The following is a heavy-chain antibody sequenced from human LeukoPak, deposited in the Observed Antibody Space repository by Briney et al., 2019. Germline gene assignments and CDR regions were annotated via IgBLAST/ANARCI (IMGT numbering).Heavy chain of an antibody. CDR2: IYYSGST. D-gene: IGHD6-13*01. V-gene: IGHV4-39*07. CDR1: GGSISSSSYY. Sequence: PSETLSLTCTVSGGSISSSSYYWGWIRQPPGKGLEWIGSIYYSGSTYYNPSLKSRVTISVDTSKNQFSLKLSSVTAADTAVYYCARWAPLGEQQLVPGTGGFDPWGQGTLVTVSS. J-gene: IGHJ5*02. CDR3: ARWAPLGEQQLVPGTGGFDP.